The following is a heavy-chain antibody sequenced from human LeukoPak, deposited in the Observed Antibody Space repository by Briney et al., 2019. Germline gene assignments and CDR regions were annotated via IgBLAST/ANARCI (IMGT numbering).Heavy chain of an antibody. J-gene: IGHJ4*02. CDR3: ARWELSGRVMERLSWIDH. V-gene: IGHV3-20*04. D-gene: IGHD3-16*02. CDR2: INWNGGGT. CDR1: GFTFDDFG. Sequence: GGSLRLSCAASGFTFDDFGMTWVRQAPGKGLEWVSGINWNGGGTGYADSVKGRFTISRDNAKKIIYLQMNSLRVEDMAVNYCARWELSGRVMERLSWIDHWGQGALVTVSS.